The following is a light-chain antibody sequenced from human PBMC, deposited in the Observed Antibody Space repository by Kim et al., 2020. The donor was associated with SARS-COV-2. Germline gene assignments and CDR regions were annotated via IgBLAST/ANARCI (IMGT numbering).Light chain of an antibody. V-gene: IGLV3-1*01. Sequence: VSPGQTASITCSGDKLGDKYACWYQQKPGQSPVLVIYQDSKRPSGIPERFSGSNSGNTATLTISGTQAMDEADYYCQAWDSSPVVFGGGTKLTVL. CDR2: QDS. CDR3: QAWDSSPVV. CDR1: KLGDKY. J-gene: IGLJ2*01.